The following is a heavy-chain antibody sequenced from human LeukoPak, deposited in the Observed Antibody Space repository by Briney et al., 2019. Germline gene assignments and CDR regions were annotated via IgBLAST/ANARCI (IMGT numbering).Heavy chain of an antibody. V-gene: IGHV4-4*07. CDR2: IYTSGDT. CDR3: ARMGAGEGAVAALNGMDV. J-gene: IGHJ6*02. D-gene: IGHD6-19*01. CDR1: GGSISSYY. Sequence: SETLSLTCTVSGGSISSYYWSWIRQPAGKGLEWIGRIYTSGDTSYNPSLKSRVTMSVDTSNNPFYLQLSSVTAADTAVYYCARMGAGEGAVAALNGMDVWGQGTTVTVSS.